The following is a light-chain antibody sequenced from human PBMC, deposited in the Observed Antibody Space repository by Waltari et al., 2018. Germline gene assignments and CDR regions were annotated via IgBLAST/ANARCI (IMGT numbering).Light chain of an antibody. CDR1: KSISSW. CDR2: DAS. CDR3: QQYNSYT. J-gene: IGKJ2*01. Sequence: DIQMTQSPSTLSASVGESVTITCRASKSISSWLAWYQQRPGKAPKLLIYDASSLESGVPSRFSGSGSGTEFTLTISSLQPDDFATYYCQQYNSYTFGQGTKLEIK. V-gene: IGKV1-5*01.